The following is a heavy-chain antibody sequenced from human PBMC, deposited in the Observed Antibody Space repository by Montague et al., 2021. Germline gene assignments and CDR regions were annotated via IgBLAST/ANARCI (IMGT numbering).Heavy chain of an antibody. Sequence: SETLSLTCTVSGGSISSASYYWGWIRQPPGKGLEFIGVIYYNGTTYHNPSLKSRVTVSMDTSKNQFSLKLSSVTVADTAVYYCARSLYSRGGSCYSGFDPWGQGTLVTASS. J-gene: IGHJ5*02. V-gene: IGHV4-39*01. CDR1: GGSISSASYY. D-gene: IGHD2-15*01. CDR3: ARSLYSRGGSCYSGFDP. CDR2: IYYNGTT.